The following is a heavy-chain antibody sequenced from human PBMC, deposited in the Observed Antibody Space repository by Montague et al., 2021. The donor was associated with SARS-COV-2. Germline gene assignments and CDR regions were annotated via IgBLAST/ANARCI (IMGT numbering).Heavy chain of an antibody. D-gene: IGHD3-10*01. Sequence: SETLSLTCTVTGGSISYSSYFWDWIRQPPGKGLEWIGNIDNSGNTXYNPSLKSRVSLSVDTSKNQFSLNLRSVTAADTALYYCARYVGGIDVWGQGTTIIVSS. CDR2: IDNSGNT. CDR1: GGSISYSSYF. J-gene: IGHJ6*02. CDR3: ARYVGGIDV. V-gene: IGHV4-39*07.